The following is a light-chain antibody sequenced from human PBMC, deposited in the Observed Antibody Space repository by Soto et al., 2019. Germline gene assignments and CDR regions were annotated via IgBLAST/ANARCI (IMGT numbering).Light chain of an antibody. Sequence: QSALTQPPSASGSPGQSVTISCTGTSSDVGGYNFVSWYQQYPGKAPKLMIYEVTKRPSGVPDRFSGSKSGNTASLTVSGLQAEDEADYYCSSYAGSNNRYVFGTGTKLTVL. CDR1: SSDVGGYNF. CDR2: EVT. V-gene: IGLV2-8*01. CDR3: SSYAGSNNRYV. J-gene: IGLJ1*01.